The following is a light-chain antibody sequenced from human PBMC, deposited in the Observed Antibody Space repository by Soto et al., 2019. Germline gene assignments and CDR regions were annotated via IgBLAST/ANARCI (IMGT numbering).Light chain of an antibody. CDR2: GTS. V-gene: IGKV1-39*01. CDR3: QQSYSTPLFT. Sequence: DIQMTQSPSSLSASVGDRVTITCRTSQSISSFLNWYQQKPGKAPKLLIYGTSSLQSGVPSRFSGSESGTDFTLTISSLQPEDFATYYCQQSYSTPLFTFGPGTKVDLK. J-gene: IGKJ3*01. CDR1: QSISSF.